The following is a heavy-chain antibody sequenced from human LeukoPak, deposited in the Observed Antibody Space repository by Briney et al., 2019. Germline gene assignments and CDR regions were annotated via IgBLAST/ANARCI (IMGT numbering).Heavy chain of an antibody. CDR2: ISGSGGST. D-gene: IGHD3-9*01. CDR3: ARAYYDILTGYYSVFDY. Sequence: GGSLRLSCAASGFTFSSHGMSWVRQAPGKGLEWVSAISGSGGSTYYADSVKGRFTISRHNSKNTLYLQMNSLRAEDTAVYYCARAYYDILTGYYSVFDYWGQGTLVTVSS. V-gene: IGHV3-23*01. CDR1: GFTFSSHG. J-gene: IGHJ4*02.